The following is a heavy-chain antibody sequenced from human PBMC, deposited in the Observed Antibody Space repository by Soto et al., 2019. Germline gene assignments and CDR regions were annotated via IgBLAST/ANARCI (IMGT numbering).Heavy chain of an antibody. D-gene: IGHD3-10*02. V-gene: IGHV3-9*01. CDR3: AKATLFGQDAFDI. Sequence: GGSLRLSCAASGFTFDDYAMHWVRQAPGKGLEWVSGISWNSGSIGHADSVKGRFTISRDNAKNSLYLQMNSLRAEDTALYYCAKATLFGQDAFDIWGQGTMVTVSS. CDR1: GFTFDDYA. CDR2: ISWNSGSI. J-gene: IGHJ3*02.